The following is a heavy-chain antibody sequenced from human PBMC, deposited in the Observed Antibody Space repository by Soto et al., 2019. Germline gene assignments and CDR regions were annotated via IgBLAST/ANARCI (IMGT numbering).Heavy chain of an antibody. Sequence: ASLKVSFKTSGYGITGYYMHWGRQAPGQGLEWMGWINPNSGGTNYAQKFQGRVTMTRDTSISTAYMELRSLRSDDTGVYYCARVVPGAEAWFGPWGQGTLVTVSS. V-gene: IGHV1-2*02. CDR1: GYGITGYY. CDR3: ARVVPGAEAWFGP. CDR2: INPNSGGT. J-gene: IGHJ5*02. D-gene: IGHD2-2*01.